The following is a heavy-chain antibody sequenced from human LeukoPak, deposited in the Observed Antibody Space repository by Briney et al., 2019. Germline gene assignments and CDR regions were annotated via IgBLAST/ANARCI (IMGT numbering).Heavy chain of an antibody. V-gene: IGHV1-69*05. CDR2: IIPIFGTA. J-gene: IGHJ1*01. CDR3: ASGPSSGYYYEYFQH. D-gene: IGHD3-22*01. Sequence: ASVKVSCKASGGTFSSYAISWVRQAPRQGLEWMGGIIPIFGTANYAQKFQGRVTITTDESTSTAYMELSSLRSEDTAVYYCASGPSSGYYYEYFQHWGQGTLVTVSS. CDR1: GGTFSSYA.